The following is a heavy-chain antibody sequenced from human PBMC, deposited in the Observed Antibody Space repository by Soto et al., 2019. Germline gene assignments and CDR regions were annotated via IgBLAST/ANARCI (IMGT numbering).Heavy chain of an antibody. V-gene: IGHV4-4*02. CDR3: TRRPYYYDNSGYSPSDG. D-gene: IGHD3-22*01. CDR2: IYHTGSS. CDR1: SGSLSTPNW. J-gene: IGHJ4*02. Sequence: SETLSLTCTVSSGSLSTPNWWSWVRQPPGKGLEWIGEIYHTGSSNYNPSLKSRVTISVDKSKNQFSLKLSSVAAADTAVYYCTRRPYYYDNSGYSPSDGWGPGTLVTVSS.